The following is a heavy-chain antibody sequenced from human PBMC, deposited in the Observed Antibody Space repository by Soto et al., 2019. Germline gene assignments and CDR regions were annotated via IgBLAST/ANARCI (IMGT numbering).Heavy chain of an antibody. CDR2: ISAHNGNT. D-gene: IGHD1-1*01. J-gene: IGHJ4*02. CDR1: GYTFTSYG. CDR3: ARGRYGDH. V-gene: IGHV1-18*01. Sequence: QVHLVQSGAEVKKPGASVKVSCKASGYTFTSYGITWVRQAPGQGLEWMGWISAHNGNTAYAQKLQGRVIVTRDTCTSTAYMELRSLRSDDTAVYYCARGRYGDHWGQGALVTVSP.